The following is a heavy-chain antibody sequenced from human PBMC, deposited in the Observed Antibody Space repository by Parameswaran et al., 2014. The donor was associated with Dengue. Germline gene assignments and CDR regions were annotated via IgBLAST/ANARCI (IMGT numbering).Heavy chain of an antibody. CDR3: ARQVVRGVNYYGMDV. Sequence: VRQMPGKGLEWMGIIYPGDSDTRYSPSFQGQVTISADKSISTAYLQWSSLKASDTAMYYCARQVVRGVNYYGMDVWGQGTTVTVSS. CDR2: IYPGDSDT. V-gene: IGHV5-51*01. D-gene: IGHD3-10*01. J-gene: IGHJ6*02.